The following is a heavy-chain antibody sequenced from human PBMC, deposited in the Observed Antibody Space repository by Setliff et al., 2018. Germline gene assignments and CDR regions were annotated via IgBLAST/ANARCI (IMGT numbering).Heavy chain of an antibody. CDR2: IYSSGST. D-gene: IGHD2-2*01. CDR1: GGALDNRYY. CDR3: AREPTRTGGFYYLDV. Sequence: TLSLTCVVSGGALDNRYYWGWIRQPPGKGLEWIGYIYSSGSTNYNPSLKSRVAISRDTSTNQLSLELRSVTAADTAVYYCAREPTRTGGFYYLDVWGEGTTVTVSS. V-gene: IGHV4-4*08. J-gene: IGHJ6*03.